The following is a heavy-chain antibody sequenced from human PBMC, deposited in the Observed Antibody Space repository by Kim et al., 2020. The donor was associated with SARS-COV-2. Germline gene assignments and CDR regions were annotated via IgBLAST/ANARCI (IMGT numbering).Heavy chain of an antibody. V-gene: IGHV3-30*18. D-gene: IGHD6-13*01. CDR1: GFTFSSYG. J-gene: IGHJ4*02. Sequence: GGSLRLSCAASGFTFSSYGMHWVRQAPGKGLEWVAVISYDGSNKYYADSVKGRFTISRDNSKNTLYLQMNSLRAEDTAVYYCAKDPRGSSWYEYWGQGTLVTVSS. CDR3: AKDPRGSSWYEY. CDR2: ISYDGSNK.